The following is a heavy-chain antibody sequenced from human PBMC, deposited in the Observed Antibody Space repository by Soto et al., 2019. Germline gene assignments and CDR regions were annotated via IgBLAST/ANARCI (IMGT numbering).Heavy chain of an antibody. CDR2: INTYNGNT. CDR1: GYTFTRYG. J-gene: IGHJ6*02. D-gene: IGHD3-16*01. CDR3: AMVDVYVTPSPQDV. Sequence: QVQLVQSGAEVKNPGASVKVSCKASGYTFTRYGIGWARQAPGQGLEWMGWINTYNGNTNYAQNVQGRVTLTTDTSTSTAYMELRSRRSNDTAIYYGAMVDVYVTPSPQDVWGQGTTVIVSS. V-gene: IGHV1-18*01.